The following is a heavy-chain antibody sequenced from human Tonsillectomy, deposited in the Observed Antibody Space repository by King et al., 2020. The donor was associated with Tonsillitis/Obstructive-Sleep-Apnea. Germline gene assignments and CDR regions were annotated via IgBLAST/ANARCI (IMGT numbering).Heavy chain of an antibody. CDR3: AREGAVMNAFDI. Sequence: QLQESGPGLVKPSETLSLTCTVSGGSISSYCWTWIRPPPGKGLEWIGYFDYSGNTNYNPSLKSRVTISVDTSKSQFSLNLSPVTAADTAVYYCAREGAVMNAFDIWGQGTMVTVSS. D-gene: IGHD2-8*01. CDR2: FDYSGNT. J-gene: IGHJ3*02. V-gene: IGHV4-59*01. CDR1: GGSISSYC.